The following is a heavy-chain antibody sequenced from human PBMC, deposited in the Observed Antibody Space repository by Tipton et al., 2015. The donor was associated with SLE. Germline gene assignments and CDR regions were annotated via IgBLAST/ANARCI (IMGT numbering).Heavy chain of an antibody. Sequence: TLSLTCAVYGGSFSGYYWSWIRQPPGKGLEWIGEINHSGSTNYNPSLKSRVTISIDTSKNQFSLKLSSVTAADTAVYYCARVRGIAGPAPYFCYWGPGTLGPVSS. CDR2: INHSGST. CDR3: ARVRGIAGPAPYFCY. V-gene: IGHV4-34*01. J-gene: IGHJ4*02. D-gene: IGHD6-13*01. CDR1: GGSFSGYY.